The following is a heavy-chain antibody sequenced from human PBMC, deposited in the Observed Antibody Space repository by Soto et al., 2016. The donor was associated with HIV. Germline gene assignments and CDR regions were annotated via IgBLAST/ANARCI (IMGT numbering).Heavy chain of an antibody. V-gene: IGHV1-8*02. Sequence: QVQLVQSGAEVKKPGASVKVSCKTSGYIFNNYDINWVRQGSGQGLEWMGWMNPTSQNSGSSQKFQGRVTMTTNTSINTAYLEMTGLSFDDTAVYYCARGILYTAGYLIDFWGQGVLVTVSS. CDR2: MNPTSQNS. J-gene: IGHJ4*02. CDR1: GYIFNNYD. CDR3: ARGILYTAGYLIDF. D-gene: IGHD2-2*03.